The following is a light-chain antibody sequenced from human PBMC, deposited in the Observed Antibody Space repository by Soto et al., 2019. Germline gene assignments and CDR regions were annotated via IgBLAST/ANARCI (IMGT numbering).Light chain of an antibody. CDR2: AAS. CDR3: QQYSNSLT. J-gene: IGKJ1*01. Sequence: EIVLTQSPGTLSLSPGERATLSCRASQNIGSSYVAWYQHSPGQAPRLLIYAASNRATGIPDRFSGGEGGTCFIIIISRLEPEDFAVYYCQQYSNSLTFGQGTKVEIK. V-gene: IGKV3-20*01. CDR1: QNIGSSY.